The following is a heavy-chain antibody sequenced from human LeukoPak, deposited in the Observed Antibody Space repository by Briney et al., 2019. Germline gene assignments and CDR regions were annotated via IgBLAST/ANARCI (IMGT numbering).Heavy chain of an antibody. J-gene: IGHJ4*02. Sequence: SETLSLTCAVSGYSVSAGYYWGWIRQSPGKGLEWIGSISHRGTTYHNPSLKSRIIISLDTSKNQFSLSLTSVTAADTATYYCTREQAGTIVDDWGQGTLVTDSS. CDR3: TREQAGTIVDD. CDR1: GYSVSAGYY. CDR2: ISHRGTT. V-gene: IGHV4-38-2*02. D-gene: IGHD1-1*01.